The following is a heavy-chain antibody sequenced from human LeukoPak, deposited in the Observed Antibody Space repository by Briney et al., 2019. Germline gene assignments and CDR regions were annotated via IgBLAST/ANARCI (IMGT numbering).Heavy chain of an antibody. CDR2: ISYDGSNK. V-gene: IGHV3-30*14. Sequence: GGSLRLSCAASGFTFSSYAMHWVRQAPGKGLEWVAVISYDGSNKYYADSVKGRFTISRDNSKNTLYLQMNSLRAEDTAVYYCARDRAARALAYYYYYMDVWGKGTTVTVSS. CDR1: GFTFSSYA. CDR3: ARDRAARALAYYYYYMDV. D-gene: IGHD6-6*01. J-gene: IGHJ6*03.